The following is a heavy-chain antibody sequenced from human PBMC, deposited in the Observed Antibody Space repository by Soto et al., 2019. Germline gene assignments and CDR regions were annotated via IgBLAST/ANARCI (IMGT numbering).Heavy chain of an antibody. CDR2: ISGSGGST. D-gene: IGHD3-9*01. CDR3: AKELRGLTYYDILTGSDYYYYMDV. J-gene: IGHJ6*03. Sequence: GGSLRLSCAASGFTFSSYAMSWVRQAPGKGLEWVSAISGSGGSTYYADSVKGRFTISRDNSKNTLYLQMNSLRAEDTAVYYCAKELRGLTYYDILTGSDYYYYMDVWGKGTTVTVSS. CDR1: GFTFSSYA. V-gene: IGHV3-23*01.